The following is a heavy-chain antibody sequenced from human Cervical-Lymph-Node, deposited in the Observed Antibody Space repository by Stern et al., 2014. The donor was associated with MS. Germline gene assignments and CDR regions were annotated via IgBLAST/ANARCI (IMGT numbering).Heavy chain of an antibody. V-gene: IGHV1-18*01. J-gene: IGHJ4*02. CDR2: ISADSGTT. D-gene: IGHD2-8*01. CDR1: GYTFTSYG. Sequence: VQLVESGTEVKKPGASLIVSCKASGYTFTSYGISWVRQAPGQGLEWVGWISADSGTTKYAQNLRDRITLTRDTSTGTAYMELRTLRSEDTAVYYCVRDKMHAFDYWGQGTLVSVSS. CDR3: VRDKMHAFDY.